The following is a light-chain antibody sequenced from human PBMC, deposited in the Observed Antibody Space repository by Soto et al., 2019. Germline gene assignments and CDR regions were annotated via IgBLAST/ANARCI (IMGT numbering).Light chain of an antibody. CDR2: AAA. CDR1: QGISSW. J-gene: IGKJ2*01. V-gene: IGKV1D-12*01. CDR3: QQTDTNPYT. Sequence: DIQMTQSPSSVSASVGDRVTITCRASQGISSWLAWYQQVPGKAPKLLIYAAATLQSGVSSRFSGSYSGTDFTLTISSLQPEDFATYYCQQTDTNPYTFGQGTKVEIK.